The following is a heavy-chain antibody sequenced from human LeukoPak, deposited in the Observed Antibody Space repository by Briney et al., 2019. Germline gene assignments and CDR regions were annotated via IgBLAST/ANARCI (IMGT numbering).Heavy chain of an antibody. V-gene: IGHV1-69*05. CDR1: GDTFSTNA. CDR2: FIPLFGSA. J-gene: IGHJ4*02. D-gene: IGHD3-22*01. CDR3: ARGGGPYESTGFFAGPFDY. Sequence: LVKVSCKASGDTFSTNALSWVRLAPGQGLEWMGGFIPLFGSAHYAQKLQGRITITTDESTSTAYMVLSNLRSDDTAVYYCARGGGPYESTGFFAGPFDYWGQGTVVTVSS.